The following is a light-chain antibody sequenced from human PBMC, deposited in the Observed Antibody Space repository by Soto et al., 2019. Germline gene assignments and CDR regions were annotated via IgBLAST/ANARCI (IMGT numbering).Light chain of an antibody. V-gene: IGLV7-46*01. CDR2: DTT. J-gene: IGLJ1*01. CDR3: LLSYNGPYV. Sequence: QAVVTQEPSLTVSPGGTVTLTFGSSAGAVTNGHYPYWFQQKPGQAPRTLIYDTTNRHSWTPARSSGSLLGGKAALTLSGAQPEDEAEYYCLLSYNGPYVFGTGTKVTVL. CDR1: AGAVTNGHY.